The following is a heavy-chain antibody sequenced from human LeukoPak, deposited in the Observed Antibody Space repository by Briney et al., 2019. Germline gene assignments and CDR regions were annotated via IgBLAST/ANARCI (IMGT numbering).Heavy chain of an antibody. CDR2: IRSKANSYAT. V-gene: IGHV3-73*01. Sequence: GGSLRLSCAASGFTFSGSAMHWVRQASGKGLEWVGRIRSKANSYATAYAASVKGRFTISRDDSKNTAYLQMNSLRAEDTAVYYCAKGEIGWPFDYWGQGTLVTVSS. CDR3: AKGEIGWPFDY. D-gene: IGHD6-19*01. CDR1: GFTFSGSA. J-gene: IGHJ4*02.